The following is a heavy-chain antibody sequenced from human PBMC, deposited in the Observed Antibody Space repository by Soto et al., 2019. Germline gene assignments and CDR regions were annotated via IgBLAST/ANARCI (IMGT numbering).Heavy chain of an antibody. CDR2: ISRDGSNK. CDR1: GFTFSSYT. J-gene: IGHJ6*02. Sequence: GGSLRLSCAASGFTFSSYTMHWVRQAPGKGLEWVAVISRDGSNKYYADSVKGRFTISRDNSKNTLYLQMNSLRPEDTAVYYCAREGQGSYYYSMDVWGQGTTVTVSS. CDR3: AREGQGSYYYSMDV. V-gene: IGHV3-30-3*01.